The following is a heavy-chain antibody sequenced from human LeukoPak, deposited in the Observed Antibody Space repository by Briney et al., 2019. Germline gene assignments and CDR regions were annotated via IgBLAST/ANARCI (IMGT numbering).Heavy chain of an antibody. Sequence: GGSLRLSCAASGFTFSSYGMHWVRQAPGKGLGWVAVIWYVGSNKYYADSVKGRFTISRDNSKNTLYLQMNSLRAEDTAVYYCARVAAAHTSYYYYYGMDVWGQGTTVTVSS. J-gene: IGHJ6*02. CDR2: IWYVGSNK. D-gene: IGHD6-13*01. CDR3: ARVAAAHTSYYYYYGMDV. V-gene: IGHV3-33*01. CDR1: GFTFSSYG.